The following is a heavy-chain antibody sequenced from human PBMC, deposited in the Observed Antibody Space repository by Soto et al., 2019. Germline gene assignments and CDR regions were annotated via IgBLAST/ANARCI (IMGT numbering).Heavy chain of an antibody. CDR3: ARIAPRIAVAGPFDY. D-gene: IGHD6-19*01. V-gene: IGHV5-51*01. J-gene: IGHJ4*02. CDR2: IYPGDSDT. Sequence: PGESLKISCKGSGYQFTSYWIGWVRQMSGKGLEWMGIIYPGDSDTRYSPSFQGQVRISVDKSIATAYLQWTSLKASDTAMYYCARIAPRIAVAGPFDYWGQGTLVTVSS. CDR1: GYQFTSYW.